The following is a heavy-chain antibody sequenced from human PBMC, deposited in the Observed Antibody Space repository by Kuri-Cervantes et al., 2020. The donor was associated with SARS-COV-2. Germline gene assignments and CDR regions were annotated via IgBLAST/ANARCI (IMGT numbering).Heavy chain of an antibody. Sequence: SQTLSLTCAVSGYSISSGYYWGWIRQPPGKGLEWIGSIYHSGSTYYNPSLKSRVTISVDTSKNQLSLKLSSVTAADTAVYYCTTDLSPSPITIFGVVISHNGMDVWGQGTTV. CDR1: GYSISSGYY. J-gene: IGHJ6*01. CDR3: TTDLSPSPITIFGVVISHNGMDV. CDR2: IYHSGST. D-gene: IGHD3-3*01. V-gene: IGHV4-38-2*02.